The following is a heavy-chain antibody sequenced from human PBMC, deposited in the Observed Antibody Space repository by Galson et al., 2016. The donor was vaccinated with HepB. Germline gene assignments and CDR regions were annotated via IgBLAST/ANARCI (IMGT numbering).Heavy chain of an antibody. Sequence: SETLSLTCVVSGASISNSQHWWSWVRQPPGKGLEWVGEIYHTGSTDYNPSLRSRVTMSMDKSKNQFALKLSSVIAADTAVYFCARMEYVWGGLDPWGQGTLVTVSS. J-gene: IGHJ5*02. CDR3: ARMEYVWGGLDP. D-gene: IGHD3-16*01. V-gene: IGHV4-4*02. CDR2: IYHTGST. CDR1: GASISNSQHW.